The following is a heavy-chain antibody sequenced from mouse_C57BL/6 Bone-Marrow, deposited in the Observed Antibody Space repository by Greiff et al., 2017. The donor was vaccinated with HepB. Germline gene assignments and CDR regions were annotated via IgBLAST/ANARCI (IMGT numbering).Heavy chain of an antibody. D-gene: IGHD1-1*01. J-gene: IGHJ1*03. CDR1: GFTFSDYG. CDR3: ARPFYYYGSSYVDWYFDV. CDR2: ISSGSSTI. V-gene: IGHV5-17*01. Sequence: EVMLVESGGGLVKPGGSLKLSCAASGFTFSDYGMHWVRQAPEKGLEWVAYISSGSSTIYYADTVKGRFTISRDNAKNTLFLQMTSLRSEDPAMYYCARPFYYYGSSYVDWYFDVWGTGTTVTVSS.